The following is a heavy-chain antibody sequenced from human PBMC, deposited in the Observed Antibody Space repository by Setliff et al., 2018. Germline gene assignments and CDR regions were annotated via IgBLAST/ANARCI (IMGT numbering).Heavy chain of an antibody. CDR1: GLTFSSCA. CDR2: ISGSGGAT. D-gene: IGHD1-7*01. J-gene: IGHJ5*02. V-gene: IGHV3-23*01. CDR3: AKYPSNSVYNYFDP. Sequence: GGSLRLSCAASGLTFSSCAMTWVRQAPGRGLEWVSGISGSGGATYYAASVKGRFSISRDNSKNTLSLQMNSLRAEDTAIYYCAKYPSNSVYNYFDPWGQGTLVTVSS.